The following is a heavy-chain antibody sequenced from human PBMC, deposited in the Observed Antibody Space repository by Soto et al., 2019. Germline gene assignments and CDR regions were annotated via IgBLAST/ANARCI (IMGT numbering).Heavy chain of an antibody. CDR3: ARHDRGCSGGSCYGYGMDG. D-gene: IGHD2-15*01. CDR2: IYPGDSDT. V-gene: IGHV5-51*01. CDR1: GYSFTSYW. J-gene: IGHJ6*02. Sequence: PGESLKISCKGSGYSFTSYWIGWVRQMPGKGLEWMGIIYPGDSDTRYSPSFQGQVTISADKSISTAYLQWSSLKASDTAMYYCARHDRGCSGGSCYGYGMDGWGQGTTVTVSS.